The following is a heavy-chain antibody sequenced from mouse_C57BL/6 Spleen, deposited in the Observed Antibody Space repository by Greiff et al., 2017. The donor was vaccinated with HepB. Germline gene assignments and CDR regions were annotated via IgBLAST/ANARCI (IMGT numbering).Heavy chain of an antibody. J-gene: IGHJ3*01. D-gene: IGHD1-1*01. V-gene: IGHV1-80*01. CDR2: IYPGDGDT. CDR3: ARDYYGSSPWFAY. CDR1: GYAFSSYW. Sequence: QVQLQQSGAELVKPGASVKISCKASGYAFSSYWMNWVKQRPGKGLEWIGQIYPGDGDTNFNGKVKGKATLTADKSSSTAYMQLSSLTSEDSAVYFCARDYYGSSPWFAYWGQGTLVTVSA.